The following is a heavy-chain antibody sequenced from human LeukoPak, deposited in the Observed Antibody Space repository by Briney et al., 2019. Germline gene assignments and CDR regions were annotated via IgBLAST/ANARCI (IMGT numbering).Heavy chain of an antibody. Sequence: GGSLRLSCAASGFTFSSYGMHWVRQAPGKGLEWVAVISYDGSNKYYADSVKGRFTISRDNSKNTLYLQMNSLRAEDTAVYYCAKDLYSSSWYGRGAFDIWGQGTMVTVSS. CDR1: GFTFSSYG. CDR3: AKDLYSSSWYGRGAFDI. J-gene: IGHJ3*02. V-gene: IGHV3-30*18. D-gene: IGHD6-13*01. CDR2: ISYDGSNK.